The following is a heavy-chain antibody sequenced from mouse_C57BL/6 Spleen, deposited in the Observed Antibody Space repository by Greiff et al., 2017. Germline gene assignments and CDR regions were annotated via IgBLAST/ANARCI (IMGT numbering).Heavy chain of an antibody. V-gene: IGHV1-55*01. J-gene: IGHJ3*01. Sequence: QVQLQQPGAELVKPGASVKMSCKASGYTFTSYWITWVKQRPGQGLEWIGDIYPGSGSTNYNEKFKGKATLTVDTSSSTAYMVLSSLTSYDSAVYYCARSGDSRCPAWFAYWGQGTLVTVSA. D-gene: IGHD3-3*01. CDR3: ARSGDSRCPAWFAY. CDR1: GYTFTSYW. CDR2: IYPGSGST.